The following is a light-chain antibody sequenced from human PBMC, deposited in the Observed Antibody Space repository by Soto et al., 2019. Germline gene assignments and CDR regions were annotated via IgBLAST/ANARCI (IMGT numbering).Light chain of an antibody. CDR3: QQYHSYPFS. Sequence: AIRMTPSPSSFSASTGDRVTITCRASQDISSHLAWYQQKPGKAPKVLIYDASTLQSGVPSRFRGAGSGTDFTLTISSLQAEDFATYYCQQYHSYPFSFGQGTKL. V-gene: IGKV1-8*01. CDR1: QDISSH. CDR2: DAS. J-gene: IGKJ2*01.